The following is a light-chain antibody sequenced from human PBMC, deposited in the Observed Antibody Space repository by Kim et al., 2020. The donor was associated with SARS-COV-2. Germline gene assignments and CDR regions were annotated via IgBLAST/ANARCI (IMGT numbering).Light chain of an antibody. Sequence: GQSITISCTGISSDVGGYNYVSWYQQHPGKDPKLMIYDVSNRPSGVSNRFSGSKSGNTASLTISGLQAEDEADYYCSSYTSSSTRVFGGGTQLTVL. J-gene: IGLJ3*02. CDR2: DVS. CDR3: SSYTSSSTRV. V-gene: IGLV2-14*03. CDR1: SSDVGGYNY.